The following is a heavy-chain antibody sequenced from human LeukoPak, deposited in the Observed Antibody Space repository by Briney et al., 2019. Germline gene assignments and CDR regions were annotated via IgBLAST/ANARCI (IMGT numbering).Heavy chain of an antibody. D-gene: IGHD3-3*01. Sequence: PGGSLRLSCAVSGITLSNYGMSWVRQAPGKGLEWVAGISDSGGKTNYADSVKGRFTISRDNAKNSLHLQMDSLSAEDTAVYYCARDFWSCYYTEDWGQGALVIVFS. CDR3: ARDFWSCYYTED. CDR2: ISDSGGKT. CDR1: GITLSNYG. V-gene: IGHV3-23*01. J-gene: IGHJ4*02.